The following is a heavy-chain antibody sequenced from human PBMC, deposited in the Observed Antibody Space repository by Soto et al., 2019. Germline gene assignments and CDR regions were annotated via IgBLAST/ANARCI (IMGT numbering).Heavy chain of an antibody. D-gene: IGHD1-1*01. J-gene: IGHJ5*02. CDR1: GAPISGFY. CDR2: IYASGNT. Sequence: SETLSLPCTFSGAPISGFYWGWIRKSAGKGLEWIGRIYASGNTHYNPSLKSRVMMSVDTSKKQFSLKLRSVTAADTAVYYCVRDGTRNLRDWFDPWGQG. V-gene: IGHV4-4*07. CDR3: VRDGTRNLRDWFDP.